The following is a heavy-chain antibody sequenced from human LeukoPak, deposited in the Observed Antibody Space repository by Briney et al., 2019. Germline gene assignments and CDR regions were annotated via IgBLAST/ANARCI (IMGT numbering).Heavy chain of an antibody. CDR2: INPNSGGT. D-gene: IGHD6-19*01. V-gene: IGHV1-2*02. Sequence: GASVTVSCKASGYTFTGYYMHWVRQAPGQGLEWMGWINPNSGGTNYAQKFQGRVTMTRDTSISTAYMELSRLRSDDTAVYYCARDLVYSSGWLGYWGQGTLVTVSS. J-gene: IGHJ4*02. CDR1: GYTFTGYY. CDR3: ARDLVYSSGWLGY.